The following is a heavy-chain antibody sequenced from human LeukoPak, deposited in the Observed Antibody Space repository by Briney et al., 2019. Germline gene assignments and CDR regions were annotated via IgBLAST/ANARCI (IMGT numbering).Heavy chain of an antibody. D-gene: IGHD2-8*01. CDR1: GYTFTGYY. J-gene: IGHJ4*02. CDR3: ARRYCTKDLCTPTPDG. CDR2: INPNSGGT. Sequence: ASVRVSCKASGYTFTGYYMHWVRQAPGQGLEWMGWINPNSGGTNYAQKFQGRVTMTRDTSISTAYMELSRLRSDDTAVYYCARRYCTKDLCTPTPDGWGQGTLVTVSS. V-gene: IGHV1-2*02.